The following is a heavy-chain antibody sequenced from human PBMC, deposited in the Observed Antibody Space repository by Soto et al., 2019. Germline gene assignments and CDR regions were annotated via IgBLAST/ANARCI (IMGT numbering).Heavy chain of an antibody. D-gene: IGHD3-22*01. J-gene: IGHJ5*02. V-gene: IGHV1-69*13. CDR2: IIPIFGTA. CDR1: GGTFSSYA. Sequence: SVKVSCKASGGTFSSYAISWVRQAPGQGLEWMGGIIPIFGTANYAQKFQGRVTITADESTSTAYMELSSLRSEDTAVYYCARGTEIYYYDSSGYEWFDPWGQGTLVTVSS. CDR3: ARGTEIYYYDSSGYEWFDP.